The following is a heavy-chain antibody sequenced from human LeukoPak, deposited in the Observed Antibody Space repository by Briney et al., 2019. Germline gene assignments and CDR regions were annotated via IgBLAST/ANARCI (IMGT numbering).Heavy chain of an antibody. V-gene: IGHV3-33*01. CDR1: EFTFSSYA. Sequence: PGRSLRLSCAASEFTFSSYAMHWVRQAPGKGLEWVAVRWYDGSNKYYADSVKGRFTISRDNSKNTLYLQMNSLRAEDTAVYYCARDWGSITIFGSGMDVWGQGTTVTVSS. CDR2: RWYDGSNK. CDR3: ARDWGSITIFGSGMDV. J-gene: IGHJ6*02. D-gene: IGHD3-3*01.